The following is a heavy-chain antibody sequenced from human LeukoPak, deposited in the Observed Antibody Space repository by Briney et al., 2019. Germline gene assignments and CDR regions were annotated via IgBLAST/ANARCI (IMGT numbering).Heavy chain of an antibody. J-gene: IGHJ4*02. V-gene: IGHV3-9*01. CDR1: GFTFDDYA. Sequence: GGSLRLSCAASGFTFDDYAMHWVRQAPGKGLEWVSAISWNSGSIGYADSVKGRFTISRDNAKNSLYLQMSSLRPEDTAVYYCTKWSGFGDDWGQGTLVTVSS. CDR2: ISWNSGSI. CDR3: TKWSGFGDD. D-gene: IGHD3-10*01.